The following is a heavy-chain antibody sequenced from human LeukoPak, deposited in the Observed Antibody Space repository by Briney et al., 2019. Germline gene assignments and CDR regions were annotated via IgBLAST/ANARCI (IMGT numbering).Heavy chain of an antibody. J-gene: IGHJ6*03. CDR2: IWYDGSNK. CDR3: AQDQGNIYMDV. Sequence: PGRSLRLSCAASGFTFSSYGMHWVRQAPGKGLEWVAVIWYDGSNKYYADSVKGRFTISRDNSKNTLYLQMNSLRAEDTAVYYCAQDQGNIYMDVWGKGTAVTVSS. D-gene: IGHD4-23*01. V-gene: IGHV3-33*06. CDR1: GFTFSSYG.